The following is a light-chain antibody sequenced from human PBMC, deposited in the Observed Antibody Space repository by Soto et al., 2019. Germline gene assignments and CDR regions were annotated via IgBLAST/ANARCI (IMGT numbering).Light chain of an antibody. V-gene: IGKV1-5*01. Sequence: IQMTQYPSTLSGSVGDRFTITFLASQSISSWLAWYQQKPGKAPKLLIYDASSLESGVPSRFSGSGSGTEFTLTISSLQPDDFASFYCQQYDDYPLTFGGGTKVDIK. CDR3: QQYDDYPLT. J-gene: IGKJ4*01. CDR2: DAS. CDR1: QSISSW.